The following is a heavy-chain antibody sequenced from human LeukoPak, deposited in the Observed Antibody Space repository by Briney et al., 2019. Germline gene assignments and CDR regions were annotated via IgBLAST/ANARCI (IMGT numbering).Heavy chain of an antibody. Sequence: SETLSLTCTVSGGSISSYQWSWIRQPPGKGLEWIGYIYYSGSTNYNLSLKSRVTISVDTSKNQFSLKLSSVTAADTAVYYCARAGHFDWLLYFDYWGQGTLVTVSS. CDR3: ARAGHFDWLLYFDY. V-gene: IGHV4-59*01. CDR1: GGSISSYQ. J-gene: IGHJ4*02. CDR2: IYYSGST. D-gene: IGHD3-9*01.